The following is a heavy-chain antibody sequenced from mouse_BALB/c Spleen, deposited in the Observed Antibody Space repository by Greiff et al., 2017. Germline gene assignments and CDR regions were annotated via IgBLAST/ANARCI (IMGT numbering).Heavy chain of an antibody. J-gene: IGHJ3*01. CDR2: ISTYYGDA. CDR1: GYTFTDYA. V-gene: IGHV1S137*01. Sequence: QVQLKQSGAELVRPGVSVKISCKGSGYTFTDYAMHWVKQSHAKSLEWIGVISTYYGDASYNQKFKGKATMTVDKSSSTAYMELARLTSEDSAIYYCAREDYDYPAYWGQGTLVTVSA. D-gene: IGHD2-4*01. CDR3: AREDYDYPAY.